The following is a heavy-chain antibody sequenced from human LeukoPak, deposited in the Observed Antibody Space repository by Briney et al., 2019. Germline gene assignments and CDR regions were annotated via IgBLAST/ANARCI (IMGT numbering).Heavy chain of an antibody. Sequence: GGSLRLSCAASGFTFSSYSMNWVRQAPGKGLEWVSSISSSSIYIYYADSVKGRFTISRDNAKNSLYLQMNSLRAEDTAVYYCARVAGYDESGPFDYWGQGTLVTVSS. D-gene: IGHD5-12*01. CDR1: GFTFSSYS. CDR2: ISSSSIYI. CDR3: ARVAGYDESGPFDY. V-gene: IGHV3-21*01. J-gene: IGHJ4*02.